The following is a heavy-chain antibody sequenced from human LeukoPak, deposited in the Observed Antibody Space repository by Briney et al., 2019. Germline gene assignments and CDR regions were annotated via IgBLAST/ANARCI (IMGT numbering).Heavy chain of an antibody. CDR1: GGSISSYY. J-gene: IGHJ4*02. CDR2: IYYSGST. D-gene: IGHD3-22*01. CDR3: ARDSDYYDSSGYYDY. V-gene: IGHV4-59*01. Sequence: SETLSLTCTVSGGSISSYYWSWIRQPPGRGLEWIGYIYYSGSTNYNPSLKSRVTISVDTSKNQFSLKLSSVTAADTAVYYCARDSDYYDSSGYYDYWGQGTLVTVSS.